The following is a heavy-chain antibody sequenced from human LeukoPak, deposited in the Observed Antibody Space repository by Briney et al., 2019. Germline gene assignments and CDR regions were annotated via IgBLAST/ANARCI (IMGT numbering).Heavy chain of an antibody. CDR3: AGSTDDAFDI. V-gene: IGHV4-30-2*01. CDR2: IYHSGST. Sequence: SETLSLTCTVSGGSISSGGYSWSWIRQPPGKGLEWIGYIYHSGSTYYNPSLKSRVTISVDTSKNQFSLKLSSVTAADTAVYYCAGSTDDAFDIWGQGTMVTVSS. J-gene: IGHJ3*02. CDR1: GGSISSGGYS.